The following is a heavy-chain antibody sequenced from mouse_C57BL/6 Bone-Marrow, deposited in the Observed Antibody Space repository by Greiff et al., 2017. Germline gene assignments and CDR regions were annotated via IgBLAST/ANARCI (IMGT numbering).Heavy chain of an antibody. Sequence: EVQLQQSGAELVRPGASVKLSCTASGFNIKDDYIHWVKQRPEQGLEWIGWIDPEIVDTEYASKFQGKATITSDTSSNTAYLQRSSLPSEYTAVYYCSSFDVNYFHFWGQGTPLTVAS. J-gene: IGHJ2*01. CDR1: GFNIKDDY. V-gene: IGHV14-4*01. CDR2: IDPEIVDT. CDR3: SSFDVNYFHF. D-gene: IGHD2-3*01.